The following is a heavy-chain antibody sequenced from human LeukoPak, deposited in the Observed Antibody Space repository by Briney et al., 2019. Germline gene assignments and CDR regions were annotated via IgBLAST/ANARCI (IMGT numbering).Heavy chain of an antibody. Sequence: GESLKISCKGSGYRFSDYWIGWVRQMPGKGLEWMGTIYPGDSDTRYSPSFQGQVTISADKSISTAYLQWSSLKASDTAMYYCGRLATVVSPFDPWGQGTLVTVSS. V-gene: IGHV5-51*01. CDR1: GYRFSDYW. J-gene: IGHJ5*02. CDR2: IYPGDSDT. CDR3: GRLATVVSPFDP. D-gene: IGHD4-23*01.